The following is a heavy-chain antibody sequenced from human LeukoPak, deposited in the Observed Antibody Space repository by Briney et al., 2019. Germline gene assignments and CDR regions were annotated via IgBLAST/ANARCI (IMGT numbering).Heavy chain of an antibody. CDR3: AREDCSGGSCYGY. CDR1: GYTFTSYG. D-gene: IGHD2-15*01. J-gene: IGHJ4*02. CDR2: INPSGGST. Sequence: ASVKVSCKASGYTFTSYGINWVRQAPGQGLEWMGIINPSGGSTSYAQKFQGRVTMTRDTSTSTVYMELSSLRSEDTAVYYCAREDCSGGSCYGYWGQGTLVTVSS. V-gene: IGHV1-46*01.